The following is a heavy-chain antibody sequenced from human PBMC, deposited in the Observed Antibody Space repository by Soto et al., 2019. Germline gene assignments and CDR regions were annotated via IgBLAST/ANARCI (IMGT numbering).Heavy chain of an antibody. CDR3: APGITFGGVIVNGNWFDP. J-gene: IGHJ5*02. D-gene: IGHD3-16*02. CDR2: IIPIFGTA. Sequence: GASVKVSCKASGGTFSSYAISWVRQAPGQGLEWMGGIIPIFGTANYAQKFQGRVTITADESTSTAYMELSSLRSEDTAVYYCAPGITFGGVIVNGNWFDPWGQGTLVTVSS. V-gene: IGHV1-69*13. CDR1: GGTFSSYA.